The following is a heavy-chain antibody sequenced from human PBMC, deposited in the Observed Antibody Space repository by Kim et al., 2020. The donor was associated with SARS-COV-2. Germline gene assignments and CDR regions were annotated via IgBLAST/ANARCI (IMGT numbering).Heavy chain of an antibody. CDR2: IYYSGST. Sequence: SETLSLTCTVSGGSISSSSYYWGWIRQPPGKGLEWIGSIYYSGSTYYNPSLKSRVTISVDTSKNQFSLKLSSVTAADTAVYYCARGRGIAARRWFDYWGQGTLVTVSS. CDR1: GGSISSSSYY. J-gene: IGHJ4*02. D-gene: IGHD6-6*01. CDR3: ARGRGIAARRWFDY. V-gene: IGHV4-39*01.